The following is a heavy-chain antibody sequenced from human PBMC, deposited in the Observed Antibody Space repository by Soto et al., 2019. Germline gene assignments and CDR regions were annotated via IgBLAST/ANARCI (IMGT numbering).Heavy chain of an antibody. J-gene: IGHJ3*02. CDR1: GYTFNSYG. V-gene: IGHV1-18*01. D-gene: IGHD3-9*01. CDR3: ARCITRDFDWLLETFDI. CDR2: ISVYNGNR. Sequence: ASVKVSCKASGYTFNSYGISWVRQAPGQGLEWMGWISVYNGNRNYAQKFQGRVTMTTDTSTSTAYMELRSLRSDDTAVYYCARCITRDFDWLLETFDIWGQGTMVTVSS.